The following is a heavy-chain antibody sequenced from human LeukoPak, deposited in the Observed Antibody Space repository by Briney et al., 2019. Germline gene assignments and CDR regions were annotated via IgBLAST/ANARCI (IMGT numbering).Heavy chain of an antibody. V-gene: IGHV3-23*01. Sequence: GGSLRLSCAASGFTFSSYAMSWVRQAPRKGLEWVSRISNTDGGTRYADSVKGRFTISRDNSKNTLYLQMNSLRAEDTAVYYCARDALGGYYFDYWGQGTLVTVSS. D-gene: IGHD2-15*01. CDR2: ISNTDGGT. CDR3: ARDALGGYYFDY. CDR1: GFTFSSYA. J-gene: IGHJ4*02.